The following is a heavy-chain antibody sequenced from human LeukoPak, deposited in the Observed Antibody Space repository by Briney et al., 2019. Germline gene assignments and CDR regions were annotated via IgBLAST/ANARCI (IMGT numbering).Heavy chain of an antibody. CDR2: IRYDGSNK. CDR3: ARDQERGRQCLPH. Sequence: HSGGSLRLSCAASGFTFSSDGMHWVRQAPGKGLEWVAFIRYDGSNKYYADSVKGRFTISRDNSKNTLYLQMNSLRAEDTAVYYCARDQERGRQCLPHWGQGTLVTVSS. V-gene: IGHV3-30*02. J-gene: IGHJ4*02. CDR1: GFTFSSDG. D-gene: IGHD6-19*01.